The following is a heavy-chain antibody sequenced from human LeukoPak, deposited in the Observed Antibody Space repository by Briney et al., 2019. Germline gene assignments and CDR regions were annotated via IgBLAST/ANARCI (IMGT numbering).Heavy chain of an antibody. CDR2: ISYDGINK. J-gene: IGHJ4*02. D-gene: IGHD6-19*01. CDR1: GFTFSSYA. V-gene: IGHV3-30-3*01. CDR3: ARDRSSGYSPDY. Sequence: GGSLRLSCAASGFTFSSYAMHWVRQAPGKGLEWVAVISYDGINKYYADSVKGRFTISRDNSKNTLYLQMNSLRAEDTAVYCCARDRSSGYSPDYGGEGTLLTVHS.